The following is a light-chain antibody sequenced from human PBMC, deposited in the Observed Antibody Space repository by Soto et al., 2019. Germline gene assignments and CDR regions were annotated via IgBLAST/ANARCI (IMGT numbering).Light chain of an antibody. CDR2: AAS. CDR3: QQSYGTPLT. J-gene: IGKJ4*01. Sequence: DIQMTQSPSSLSASVGDRVIITCRASQTISTYLNWYQQKPGTAPKLLIYAASQLQSGVPSSFSGSGSGTDFTLTLSNLQLEDFATYYCQQSYGTPLTFGGGTKVE. CDR1: QTISTY. V-gene: IGKV1-39*01.